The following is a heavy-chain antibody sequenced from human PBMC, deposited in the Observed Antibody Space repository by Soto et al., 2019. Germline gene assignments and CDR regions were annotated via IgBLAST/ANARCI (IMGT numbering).Heavy chain of an antibody. CDR1: GFTFSNYW. CDR2: IRSDGTDT. J-gene: IGHJ4*02. Sequence: EMPLVESGGGLVQPGGSLRLSCAASGFTFSNYWMHWVRQARGKGLVWVSRIRSDGTDTTYADSVKARFTISRDNTKNTLYLQVNSLRAEDTAADYCARVSYCDSPGCYSYFDLWGQGALVTVSS. V-gene: IGHV3-74*01. D-gene: IGHD2-2*01. CDR3: ARVSYCDSPGCYSYFDL.